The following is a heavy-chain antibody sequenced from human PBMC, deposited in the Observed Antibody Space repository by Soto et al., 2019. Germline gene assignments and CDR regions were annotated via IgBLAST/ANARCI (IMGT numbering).Heavy chain of an antibody. CDR1: GFTFSSYS. Sequence: PGGSLRLSCAASGFTFSSYSMNWVRQTPGKGLEWVSYISSSSSAIYYADSVKGRFTFSRDNAKNSLYLQMNSLRAEDTAVYYCARGGGPFDYWGQGTLVTV. CDR3: ARGGGPFDY. J-gene: IGHJ4*02. CDR2: ISSSSSAI. V-gene: IGHV3-48*01.